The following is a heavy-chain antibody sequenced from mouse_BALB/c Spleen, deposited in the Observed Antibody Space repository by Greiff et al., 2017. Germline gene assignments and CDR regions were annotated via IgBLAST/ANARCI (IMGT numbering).Heavy chain of an antibody. CDR2: IDPANGNT. V-gene: IGHV14-3*02. Sequence: VQLQQSGAELVKPGASVKLSCTASGFNIKDTYMHWVKQRPEQGLEWIGRIDPANGNTKYDSKFQGKATITADTSSNTAYLQLSSLTSEDTAVYYCAPYYGNYERAMDYWGQGTSVTVSS. CDR3: APYYGNYERAMDY. D-gene: IGHD2-10*01. J-gene: IGHJ4*01. CDR1: GFNIKDTY.